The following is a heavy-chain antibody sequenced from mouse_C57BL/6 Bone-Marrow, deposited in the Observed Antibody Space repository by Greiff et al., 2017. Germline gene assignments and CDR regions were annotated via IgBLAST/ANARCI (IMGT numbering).Heavy chain of an antibody. CDR2: IRSKSSNYAT. V-gene: IGHV10-3*01. CDR1: GFTFNTYA. D-gene: IGHD3-2*02. Sequence: VQRVESGGGLVQPKGSLKLSCAASGFTFNTYAMHWVRQAPGKGLEWVARIRSKSSNYATYYADSVKDRFTISRDDSQSMLYLQMNNLKTEDTAMYYCVRSDSSGYRFAYWGQGTLVTVSA. CDR3: VRSDSSGYRFAY. J-gene: IGHJ3*01.